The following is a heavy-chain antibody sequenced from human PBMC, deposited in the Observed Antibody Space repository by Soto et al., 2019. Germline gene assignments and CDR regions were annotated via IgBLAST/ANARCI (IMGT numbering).Heavy chain of an antibody. CDR2: VFHTGNT. Sequence: SETLSLTCSVSGDSIRSYYWTWIRQPPGKGLQWIGYVFHTGNTNYNPSLKSRVTISVDKSKNQFSLKMKSVTAADTAVYFCGRLKGGNTVDSWGPGTLVTVS. D-gene: IGHD2-15*01. CDR1: GDSIRSYY. V-gene: IGHV4-59*01. J-gene: IGHJ4*02. CDR3: GRLKGGNTVDS.